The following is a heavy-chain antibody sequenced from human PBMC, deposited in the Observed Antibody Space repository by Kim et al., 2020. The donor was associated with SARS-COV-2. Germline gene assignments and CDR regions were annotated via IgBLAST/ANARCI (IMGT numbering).Heavy chain of an antibody. Sequence: SVKVSCKASGGTFSSYAISWVRQAPGQGLEWMGGIIPIFGTANYAQKFQGRVTITADESTSTAYMELSSLRSEDTAVYYCASKPGYSSDHHLDYWGQGTLVTVSS. V-gene: IGHV1-69*13. CDR1: GGTFSSYA. D-gene: IGHD6-19*01. CDR2: IIPIFGTA. J-gene: IGHJ4*02. CDR3: ASKPGYSSDHHLDY.